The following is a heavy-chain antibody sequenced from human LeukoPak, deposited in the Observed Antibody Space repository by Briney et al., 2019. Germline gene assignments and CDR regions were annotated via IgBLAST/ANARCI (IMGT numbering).Heavy chain of an antibody. CDR1: GFTFSSYW. V-gene: IGHV3-7*03. D-gene: IGHD1-1*01. Sequence: GGSLRLSCAASGFTFSSYWMSWVRQAPGKGLEWVANIKQDGSEKNYVDSVKGRFTISRDNAKNSLYLQMNSLRAEDTAVYYCARHRPPGYKDRSFDYWGQGTLVTVSS. CDR3: ARHRPPGYKDRSFDY. J-gene: IGHJ4*02. CDR2: IKQDGSEK.